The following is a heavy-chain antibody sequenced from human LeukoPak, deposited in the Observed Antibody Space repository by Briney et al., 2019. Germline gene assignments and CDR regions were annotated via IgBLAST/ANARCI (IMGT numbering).Heavy chain of an antibody. CDR3: GRAEGSGRYPFDY. CDR2: ISSSSRYI. V-gene: IGHV3-21*01. CDR1: GFTFSSYS. Sequence: PGGSLRLSCAASGFTFSSYSINWVRQAPGKGLEWVSSISSSSRYIYYADSVKGRFTISRDNAKNSLYLQMNSLRAEDTAVYYCGRAEGSGRYPFDYWGQGTLVTVSS. J-gene: IGHJ4*02. D-gene: IGHD6-19*01.